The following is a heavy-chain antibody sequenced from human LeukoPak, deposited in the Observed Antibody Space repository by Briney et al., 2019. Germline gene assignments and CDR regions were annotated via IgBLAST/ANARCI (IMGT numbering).Heavy chain of an antibody. CDR3: ARVMGGALVG. V-gene: IGHV4-59*01. D-gene: IGHD2-2*01. J-gene: IGHJ4*02. Sequence: NSSETLSLTCTVSGGSISSYYWSWIRQPPGKGLEWIGYIHYSGSTNYNPSLKSRVTISVDTSKNQFSLKLSSVTAADTAVYYCARVMGGALVGWGQGTLVTVSS. CDR2: IHYSGST. CDR1: GGSISSYY.